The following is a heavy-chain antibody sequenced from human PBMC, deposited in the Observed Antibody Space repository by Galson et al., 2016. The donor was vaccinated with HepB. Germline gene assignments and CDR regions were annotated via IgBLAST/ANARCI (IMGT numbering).Heavy chain of an antibody. V-gene: IGHV3-23*01. D-gene: IGHD2-21*01. Sequence: SLRLSCAASGFSLSNYDMTWLRQAPGKGLEWVSSFGFIGGGTTYADSMKGRFSISRDTSTNTLFLQMNSLRAEDTALYYCAKSRDYWYFDLWGRGTLVTVSS. CDR3: AKSRDYWYFDL. CDR1: GFSLSNYD. J-gene: IGHJ2*01. CDR2: FGFIGGGT.